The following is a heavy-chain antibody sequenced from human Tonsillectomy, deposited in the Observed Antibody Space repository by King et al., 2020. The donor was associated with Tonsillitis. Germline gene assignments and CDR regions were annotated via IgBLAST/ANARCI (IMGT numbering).Heavy chain of an antibody. CDR2: ISSSSSYI. J-gene: IGHJ6*03. Sequence: VQLVESGGGLVKPGGSLRLSCAASGFTFSTYSMNWVRQAPGKGLEWVSSISSSSSYIYYADSVKGRFTISRDNAKNSLYLQMNSLRAEDTAVYYCARREGFGDAELNYYYYYMDVWGKGTTVTVSS. D-gene: IGHD3-10*01. CDR1: GFTFSTYS. V-gene: IGHV3-21*01. CDR3: ARREGFGDAELNYYYYYMDV.